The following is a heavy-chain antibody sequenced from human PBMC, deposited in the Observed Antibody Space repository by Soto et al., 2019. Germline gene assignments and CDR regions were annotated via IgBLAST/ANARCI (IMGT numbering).Heavy chain of an antibody. Sequence: TGGSLRLSCTASGFTFSNYAMSWVRQAPGKGLEWVSAITRTDSTYYADSVKGRFTISRDNSRNTLYLQMNSLGAEDAALHYCAKALVGEVGATDYWGQGTLVTVSS. CDR2: ITRTDST. CDR3: AKALVGEVGATDY. V-gene: IGHV3-23*01. CDR1: GFTFSNYA. D-gene: IGHD1-26*01. J-gene: IGHJ4*02.